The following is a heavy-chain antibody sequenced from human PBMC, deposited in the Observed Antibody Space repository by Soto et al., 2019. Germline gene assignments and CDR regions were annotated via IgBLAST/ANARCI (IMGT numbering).Heavy chain of an antibody. CDR1: GGSITSIGYY. CDR2: PSNCGRT. CDR3: ARGGGSTKVDY. V-gene: IGHV4-31*03. J-gene: IGHJ4*02. Sequence: QVQLQESGPGLMKPSQTLSLTCTVSGGSITSIGYYWSWIRQHPGEGLEWIGFPSNCGRTSYNPSLKSRVTLSVDPSSNQFSLNLKSVTAADTAVYYSARGGGSTKVDYWGQGTLVTVSP. D-gene: IGHD2-2*01.